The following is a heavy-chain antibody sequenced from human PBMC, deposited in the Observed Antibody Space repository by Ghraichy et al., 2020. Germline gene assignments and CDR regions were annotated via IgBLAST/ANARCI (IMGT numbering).Heavy chain of an antibody. V-gene: IGHV4-39*01. CDR1: GGSISSSSYY. J-gene: IGHJ5*02. CDR3: ARQAGYCSGGSCYEAWFDP. Sequence: SETLSLTCTVSGGSISSSSYYWGWIRQPPGKGLEWIGSIYYSGSTYYNPSLKSRVTISVDTSKNQFSLKLSSVTAADTAVYYCARQAGYCSGGSCYEAWFDPWGQGTLVTVSS. D-gene: IGHD2-15*01. CDR2: IYYSGST.